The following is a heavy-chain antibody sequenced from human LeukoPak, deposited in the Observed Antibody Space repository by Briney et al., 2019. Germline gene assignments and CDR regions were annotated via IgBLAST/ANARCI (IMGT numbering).Heavy chain of an antibody. CDR2: MYYSGST. J-gene: IGHJ6*02. D-gene: IGHD6-6*01. CDR1: GGSISSGDYY. Sequence: SQTLSLTCTVSGGSISSGDYYWSWIRQPPGKGLEWIGYMYYSGSTFYNPSLKSRVTISVDTSKNQFSLTLTSVTAADTAVYYCARASIAARPSYYYYGMDVWGQGTTVTASS. V-gene: IGHV4-30-4*01. CDR3: ARASIAARPSYYYYGMDV.